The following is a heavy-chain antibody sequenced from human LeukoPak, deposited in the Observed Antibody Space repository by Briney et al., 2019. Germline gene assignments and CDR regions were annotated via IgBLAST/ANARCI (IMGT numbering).Heavy chain of an antibody. CDR1: GFTFSSYA. J-gene: IGHJ6*03. CDR3: AKSGSSSWSGYYYMDV. D-gene: IGHD6-13*01. V-gene: IGHV3-23*01. Sequence: GGSLRLSCAASGFTFSSYAMSWVRQAPGKGLEWVSAISGSGGSTYYADSVKGRFTISRDNAKNSLYLQMNSLRAEDMALYYCAKSGSSSWSGYYYMDVWGKGTTVTVSS. CDR2: ISGSGGST.